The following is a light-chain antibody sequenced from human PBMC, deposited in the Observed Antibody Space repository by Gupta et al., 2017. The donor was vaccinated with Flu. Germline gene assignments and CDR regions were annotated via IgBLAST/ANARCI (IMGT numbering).Light chain of an antibody. Sequence: QSVLPQPPSASGTPGERVTISCSGSRSNIVVNSVNWYQQLPGTSPKLLIFSNDKRPSGAPDRFSGSKSGTSAVVTISGLQAEDEADYYCAAGDDSRNVYVFGTGTKVTVL. J-gene: IGLJ1*01. CDR1: RSNIVVNS. V-gene: IGLV1-44*01. CDR3: AAGDDSRNVYV. CDR2: SND.